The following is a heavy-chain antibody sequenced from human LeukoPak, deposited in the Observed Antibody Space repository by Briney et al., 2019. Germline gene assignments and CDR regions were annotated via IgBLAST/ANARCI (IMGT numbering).Heavy chain of an antibody. CDR2: IYHNGNT. Sequence: PWETLSLTCAVSGYSIRSGYYWGWIRQPPGKALEWIGRIYHNGNTYYNPSLKSRVTISIDLSKNQFSLKLSSVTAADTAVYYCARSDGYFRLDYWGQGTLVTVSS. CDR1: GYSIRSGYY. D-gene: IGHD2-21*01. J-gene: IGHJ4*02. V-gene: IGHV4-38-2*01. CDR3: ARSDGYFRLDY.